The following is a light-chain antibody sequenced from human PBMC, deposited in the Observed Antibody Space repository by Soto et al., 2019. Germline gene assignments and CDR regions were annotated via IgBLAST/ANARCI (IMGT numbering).Light chain of an antibody. CDR3: QHYNSYSEA. J-gene: IGKJ1*01. V-gene: IGKV1-5*03. CDR1: QTISSW. Sequence: DIPMTQSPSTLSGSVGDRVTITCRASQTISSWLAWYQQKPWKAPKLLIYKASTLKSGVPSRFSGSGSGTEFALTISSLLPQDFATYYCQHYNSYSEAFGQGTKVELK. CDR2: KAS.